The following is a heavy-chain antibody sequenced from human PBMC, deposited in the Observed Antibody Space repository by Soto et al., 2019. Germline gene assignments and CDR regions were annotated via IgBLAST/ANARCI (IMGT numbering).Heavy chain of an antibody. CDR2: IYYSGST. J-gene: IGHJ3*02. D-gene: IGHD6-19*01. V-gene: IGHV4-59*01. CDR1: GGSISSYY. CDR3: ARDRTLAVAGDDAFDI. Sequence: SETLSLTCTVSGGSISSYYWSWIQQPPGKGLEWIGYIYYSGSTNYNPSLKSRVTISVDTSKNQLSLKLSSATAADTAVYYCARDRTLAVAGDDAFDIWGQGTMVTVSS.